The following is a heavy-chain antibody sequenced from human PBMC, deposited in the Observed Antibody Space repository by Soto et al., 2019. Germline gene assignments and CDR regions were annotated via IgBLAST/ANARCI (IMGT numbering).Heavy chain of an antibody. Sequence: QVQLVDSGGGVVQPGRSLRLSCAASGFTFSSYGMHWVRQAPDKGLEWVAVIWYDGSYNSYADSVKGRFTISRDNSKNTVFLQMNSLRAEDTAVDYCARDRGYHYDGMDVW. V-gene: IGHV3-33*01. J-gene: IGHJ6*01. CDR3: ARDRGYHYDGMDV. CDR1: GFTFSSYG. CDR2: IWYDGSYN.